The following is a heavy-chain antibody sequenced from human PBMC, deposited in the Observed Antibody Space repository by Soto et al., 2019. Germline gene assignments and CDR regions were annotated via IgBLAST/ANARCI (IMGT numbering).Heavy chain of an antibody. CDR1: GFTFSSYS. D-gene: IGHD2-15*01. J-gene: IGHJ3*02. V-gene: IGHV3-21*01. CDR2: ISSSSSYI. Sequence: PGGSLRLSCAASGFTFSSYSMNWVCQAPGKGLEWVSSISSSSSYIYYADSVKGRFTISRDNAKNSLYLQMNSLRAEDTAVYYCAREPHSDAFDIWGQGTMVTVSS. CDR3: AREPHSDAFDI.